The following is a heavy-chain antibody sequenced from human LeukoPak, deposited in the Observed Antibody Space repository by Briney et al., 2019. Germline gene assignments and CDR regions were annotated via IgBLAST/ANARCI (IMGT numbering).Heavy chain of an antibody. CDR2: IKSKTDGGTT. V-gene: IGHV3-15*01. CDR3: TTVRIDYDSSGPSGY. Sequence: GGSLRLSCAASGFTFSNAWMSWVRQAPGKGLEWVGRIKSKTDGGTTDYAAPVKGRFTISRDDSKDTLYLQMNSLKTEDTAVYYCTTVRIDYDSSGPSGYWGQGTLVTVSS. CDR1: GFTFSNAW. D-gene: IGHD3-22*01. J-gene: IGHJ4*02.